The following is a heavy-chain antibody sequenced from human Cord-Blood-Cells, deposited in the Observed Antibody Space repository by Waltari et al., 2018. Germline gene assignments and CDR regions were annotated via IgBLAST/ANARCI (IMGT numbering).Heavy chain of an antibody. CDR2: SNSDGSST. CDR1: GFTFSSYW. Sequence: EVQLVESGGGLVQPGGSLRLSCAASGFTFSSYWMHWVRQAQGKGLVWVSRSNSDGSSTSYADSVKGRFTISRDNAKNTLYLQMNSLRAEDTAVYYCARVMGSYIHFDYWGQGTLVTVSS. CDR3: ARVMGSYIHFDY. D-gene: IGHD1-26*01. J-gene: IGHJ4*02. V-gene: IGHV3-74*01.